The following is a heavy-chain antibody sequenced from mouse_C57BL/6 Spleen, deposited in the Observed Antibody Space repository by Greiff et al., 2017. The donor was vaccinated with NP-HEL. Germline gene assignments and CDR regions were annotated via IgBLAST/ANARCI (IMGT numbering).Heavy chain of an antibody. Sequence: QVQLQQPGAELVKPGASVKLSCKASGYTFTSYWMQWVKQRPGQGLEWIGEIDPSDSYTNYNQKFKGKATLTVDTSSSTAYMQLSSLTSEDSAVYYCARWGLGHFDYWGQGTTLTVSS. D-gene: IGHD3-3*01. CDR1: GYTFTSYW. CDR2: IDPSDSYT. J-gene: IGHJ2*01. V-gene: IGHV1-50*01. CDR3: ARWGLGHFDY.